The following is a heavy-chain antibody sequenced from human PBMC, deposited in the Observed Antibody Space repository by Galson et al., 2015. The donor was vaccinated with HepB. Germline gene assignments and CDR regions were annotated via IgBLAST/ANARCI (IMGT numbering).Heavy chain of an antibody. CDR3: ARWIQPYYFDY. CDR2: ISAYSGNT. CDR1: GYTFTSYG. D-gene: IGHD5-18*01. V-gene: IGHV1-18*04. Sequence: SVKVSCKASGYTFTSYGISWVRQAPGQGLEWMGWISAYSGNTNYAQKLQGRVTMTTDTSTSTAYMALRSLRSDDTAVYYCARWIQPYYFDYWGQGTLVTVSS. J-gene: IGHJ4*02.